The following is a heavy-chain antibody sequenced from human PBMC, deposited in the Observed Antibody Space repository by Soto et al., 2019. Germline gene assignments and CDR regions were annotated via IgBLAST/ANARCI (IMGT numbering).Heavy chain of an antibody. D-gene: IGHD1-26*01. CDR3: ARLVGATTDWFDP. Sequence: SSLKVDCKASGGSYSSYAISWGRQAPGQGLEWMGGIIPIFGTANYAQKFQGRVTITADKSTSTAYMELSSLRSEDTAVYYCARLVGATTDWFDPWGQGTLVTVSS. CDR2: IIPIFGTA. J-gene: IGHJ5*02. V-gene: IGHV1-69*06. CDR1: GGSYSSYA.